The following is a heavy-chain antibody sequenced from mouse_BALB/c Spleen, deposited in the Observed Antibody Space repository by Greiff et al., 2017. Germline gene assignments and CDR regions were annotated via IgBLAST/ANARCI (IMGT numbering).Heavy chain of an antibody. CDR3: TRGATVDYAMDY. Sequence: QVQLQQPGAELVKPGASVKLSCTASGYTFTSYYMYWVKQRPGQGLEWIGGINPSNGGTNFNEKFKSKATLTVDKSSSTAYMQLSSLTSEDSAVYYCTRGATVDYAMDYWGQGTSVTVSS. J-gene: IGHJ4*01. CDR2: INPSNGGT. D-gene: IGHD1-1*01. CDR1: GYTFTSYY. V-gene: IGHV1S81*02.